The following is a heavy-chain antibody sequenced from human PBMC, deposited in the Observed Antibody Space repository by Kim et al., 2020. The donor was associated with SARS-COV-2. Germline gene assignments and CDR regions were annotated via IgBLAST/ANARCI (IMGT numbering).Heavy chain of an antibody. D-gene: IGHD6-19*01. Sequence: YADSVRGQVTIAVDKAKDTLYLQMNSRRAEDTAVYYCAKESSGWYGTFDIWGQGTMVTVSS. CDR3: AKESSGWYGTFDI. V-gene: IGHV3-23*01. J-gene: IGHJ3*02.